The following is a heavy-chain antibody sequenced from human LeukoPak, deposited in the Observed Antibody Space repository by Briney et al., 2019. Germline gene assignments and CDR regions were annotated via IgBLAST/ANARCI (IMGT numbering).Heavy chain of an antibody. CDR1: GYTFTSYA. V-gene: IGHV1-3*01. CDR3: ARESWHYGTDAFDV. Sequence: ASVKVSCKPSGYTFTSYALSWVRQAPGQRLEWMGWINAGNGNTKYSQKFQGRVTITRDTSASTAYMELSSLRSEDTAVFYCARESWHYGTDAFDVWGQGTMVTVSS. J-gene: IGHJ3*01. D-gene: IGHD1-7*01. CDR2: INAGNGNT.